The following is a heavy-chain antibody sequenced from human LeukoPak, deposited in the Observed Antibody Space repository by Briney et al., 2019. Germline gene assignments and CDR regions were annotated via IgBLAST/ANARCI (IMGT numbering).Heavy chain of an antibody. CDR2: IKPDGSET. CDR1: GFTFSRYW. J-gene: IGHJ4*02. CDR3: ARDASALH. Sequence: GGSLRLSCAGSGFTFSRYWMTWVRQAPGKGLEWVATIKPDGSETYYLDSVKGRFTISRGNARDSLYLQMNSLRDDDTSLYYCARDASALHWGRGTLVTVPS. V-gene: IGHV3-7*01. D-gene: IGHD6-19*01.